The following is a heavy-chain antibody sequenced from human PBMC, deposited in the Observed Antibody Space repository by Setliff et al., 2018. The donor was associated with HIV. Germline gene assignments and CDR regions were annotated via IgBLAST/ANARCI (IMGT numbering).Heavy chain of an antibody. J-gene: IGHJ5*02. D-gene: IGHD3-16*01. CDR3: AKRTFGSGRLDP. V-gene: IGHV4-61*09. CDR2: IQTTGST. CDR1: GDSIGSGSFS. Sequence: SETLSLTCSVSGDSIGSGSFSWSWIRLPAGKGLEWIGQIQTTGSTNYNPSLKSRVTISMDTSKNQFSLNLNSVTATDTAVYYCAKRTFGSGRLDPWGQGTLVTVSS.